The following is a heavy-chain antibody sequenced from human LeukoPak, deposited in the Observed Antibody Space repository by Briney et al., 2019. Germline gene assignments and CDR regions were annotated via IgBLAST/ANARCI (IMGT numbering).Heavy chain of an antibody. CDR3: AKDGRYSFGS. CDR2: VSESGGGT. J-gene: IGHJ4*02. V-gene: IGHV3-23*01. Sequence: GGSLRLSCATSGFIFSTYAMGWVRQGPGKGLEWGSGVSESGGGTYYAGSVKGRFTISRDNSKDTLSLQMNSLRAEDTAVYYCAKDGRYSFGSWGQGTLVTVSS. D-gene: IGHD5-18*01. CDR1: GFIFSTYA.